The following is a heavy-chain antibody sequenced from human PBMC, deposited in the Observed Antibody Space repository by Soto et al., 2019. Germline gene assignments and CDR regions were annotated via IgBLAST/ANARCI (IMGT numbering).Heavy chain of an antibody. CDR2: INHSGST. CDR1: GGSFSGYY. J-gene: IGHJ4*02. Sequence: SETLSLTCAVYGGSFSGYYWSWIRQPPGKGLEWIGEINHSGSTNYNPSLKSRVTISVDTSKNQFSLKLSSVTAADTAVYYCARGRGYSYVFRYWGQGTLVTVS. D-gene: IGHD5-18*01. V-gene: IGHV4-34*01. CDR3: ARGRGYSYVFRY.